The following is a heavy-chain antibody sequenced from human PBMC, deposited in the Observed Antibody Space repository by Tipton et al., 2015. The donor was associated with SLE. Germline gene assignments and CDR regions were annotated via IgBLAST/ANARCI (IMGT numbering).Heavy chain of an antibody. CDR3: ARDGDTAMGTGSFYYYYGMDV. J-gene: IGHJ6*02. CDR1: GGTFSSYT. V-gene: IGHV1-69*04. CDR2: IIPILGIG. D-gene: IGHD5-18*01. Sequence: QSGPEVKKPGSSVKVSCKASGGTFSSYTISWVRQAPGQGLEWMGRIIPILGIGNYAQKFQGRVTITADKSTSTAYMELSSLRSEDTAVYYCARDGDTAMGTGSFYYYYGMDVWGQGTTVTVSS.